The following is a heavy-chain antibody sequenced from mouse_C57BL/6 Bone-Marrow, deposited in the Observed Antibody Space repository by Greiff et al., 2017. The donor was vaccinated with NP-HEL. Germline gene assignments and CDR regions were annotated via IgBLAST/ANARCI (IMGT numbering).Heavy chain of an antibody. V-gene: IGHV1-7*01. Sequence: QVQLKESGAELAKPGASVKLSCKASGYTFTSYWMHWVKQRPGQGLEWIGYINPSSGYTKYNQKFKDQATLTADKSSSTAYMQLSSLTYEDSAVYYCAREGYGSSYPYYYAMDYWGQGTSVTVSS. J-gene: IGHJ4*01. D-gene: IGHD1-1*01. CDR3: AREGYGSSYPYYYAMDY. CDR1: GYTFTSYW. CDR2: INPSSGYT.